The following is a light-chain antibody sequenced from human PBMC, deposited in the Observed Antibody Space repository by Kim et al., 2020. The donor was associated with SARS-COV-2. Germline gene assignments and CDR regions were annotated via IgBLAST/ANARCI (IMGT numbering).Light chain of an antibody. CDR3: QQYYSSPFA. J-gene: IGKJ2*01. V-gene: IGKV4-1*01. CDR1: QSVLDTSKNQIY. CDR2: WAS. Sequence: IAVIQSPDSLAVSLGERATINCRSSQSVLDTSKNQIYLAWYQQKPGQPPKLLISWASIRESGVPDRISGSRSGTDFTLTISSLQAEDVALYYCQQYYSSPFAFGQGTKLEIK.